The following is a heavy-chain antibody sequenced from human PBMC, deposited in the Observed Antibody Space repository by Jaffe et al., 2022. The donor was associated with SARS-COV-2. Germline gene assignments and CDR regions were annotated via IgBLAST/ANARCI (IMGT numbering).Heavy chain of an antibody. J-gene: IGHJ4*02. Sequence: QVQLVESGGGVVQPGRSLRLSCAASGFTFSSYGMHWVRQAPGKGLEWVAVISYDGSNKYYADSVKGRFTISRDNSKNTLYLQMNSLRAEDTAVYYCAKGPHYYDSSGYYYDYWGQGTLVTVSS. CDR1: GFTFSSYG. CDR3: AKGPHYYDSSGYYYDY. D-gene: IGHD3-22*01. CDR2: ISYDGSNK. V-gene: IGHV3-30*18.